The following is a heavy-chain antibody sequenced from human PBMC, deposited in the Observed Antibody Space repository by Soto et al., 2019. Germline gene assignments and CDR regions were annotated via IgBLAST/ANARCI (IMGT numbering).Heavy chain of an antibody. CDR3: VISAGKFYADFDY. V-gene: IGHV3-21*04. J-gene: IGHJ4*02. Sequence: PGGSLRLSCAASGFAISSYTMNWVRQSQVKGLEWVSTIWSSDIGSDLHYADSVKGRFTISRDNAKKSLFLQMNNLRPEDTALYYCVISAGKFYADFDYWGQGTQVTVSS. CDR1: GFAISSYT. CDR2: IWSSDIGSDL. D-gene: IGHD1-26*01.